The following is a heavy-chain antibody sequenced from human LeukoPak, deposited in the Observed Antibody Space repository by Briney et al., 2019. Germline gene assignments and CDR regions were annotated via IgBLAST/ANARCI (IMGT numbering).Heavy chain of an antibody. D-gene: IGHD3-3*01. J-gene: IGHJ4*02. V-gene: IGHV1-46*01. CDR1: GYTFTSYY. Sequence: ASVKVSCKASGYTFTSYYMHWVRQAPGQGLEWMGIINPSGGSTSYAQKFQGRLTMTRDTSTSTVYMELSSLRSEDTAVYYCARDLSRYDFWSGYFDFDYWGQGTLVTVSS. CDR3: ARDLSRYDFWSGYFDFDY. CDR2: INPSGGST.